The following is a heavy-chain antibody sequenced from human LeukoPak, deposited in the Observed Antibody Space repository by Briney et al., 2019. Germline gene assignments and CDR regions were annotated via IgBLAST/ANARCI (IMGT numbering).Heavy chain of an antibody. V-gene: IGHV3-30-3*01. D-gene: IGHD3-22*01. CDR2: ISYDGSNK. CDR1: GSTFSSYA. Sequence: PGGSLRLSCAASGSTFSSYAMHWVRQAPGKGLEWVAVISYDGSNKYYADSVKGRFTISRDNSKNTLYLQMNSLRAEDTAVYYCSSLYYYDSSGYDWGQGTLVTVSS. J-gene: IGHJ4*02. CDR3: SSLYYYDSSGYD.